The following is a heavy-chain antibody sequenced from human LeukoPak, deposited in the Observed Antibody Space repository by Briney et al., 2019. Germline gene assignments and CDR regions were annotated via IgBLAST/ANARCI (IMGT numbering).Heavy chain of an antibody. CDR2: ISSNGGST. CDR1: GFTFRRYA. J-gene: IGHJ4*02. CDR3: VKDGGYHCSGSSYYFDY. V-gene: IGHV3-64D*09. D-gene: IGHD3-10*01. Sequence: GGSLSLSCSASGFTFRRYAMHWVGQAAGEGLEYVSAISSNGGSTYYVGSVKGRSTISRDNSKNTLYLQMSSLRAEDTAVYYCVKDGGYHCSGSSYYFDYWGQGTLVTVSS.